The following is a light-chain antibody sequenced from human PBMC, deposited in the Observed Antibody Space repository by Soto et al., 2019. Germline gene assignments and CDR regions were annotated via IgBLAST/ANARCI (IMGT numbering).Light chain of an antibody. V-gene: IGKV3-15*01. J-gene: IGKJ5*01. CDR3: QQYSNWPPIT. Sequence: ETVITQSQITLSLSLVEIATLSCRASQSVSIHLAWYQQKPGQAPRLLIYDTSTRATGIPARFSGSGSGTEFTLTISSLQSEDFAVYYCQQYSNWPPITLGQGGRLEIK. CDR2: DTS. CDR1: QSVSIH.